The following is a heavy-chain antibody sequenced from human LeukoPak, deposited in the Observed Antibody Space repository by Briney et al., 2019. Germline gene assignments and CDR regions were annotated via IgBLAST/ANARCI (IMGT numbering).Heavy chain of an antibody. J-gene: IGHJ4*02. CDR3: ARLGSARWFDY. Sequence: PSETLSLTCTVSGGSISSYYWSWIRQPPGKGLEWIGYIYYSGSTNYNPSLKSRVTISVDTSKKQFSLKRSSVTAADTAVYYCARLGSARWFDYWGQGTLVTVSS. CDR2: IYYSGST. CDR1: GGSISSYY. V-gene: IGHV4-59*08. D-gene: IGHD6-6*01.